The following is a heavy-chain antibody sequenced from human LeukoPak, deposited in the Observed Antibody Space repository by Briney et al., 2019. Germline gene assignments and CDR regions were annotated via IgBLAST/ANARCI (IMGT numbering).Heavy chain of an antibody. CDR1: GGSISSYY. J-gene: IGHJ4*02. CDR3: ARGKRNYYDFWSGYFDY. CDR2: ISDIGSI. D-gene: IGHD3-3*01. V-gene: IGHV4-59*12. Sequence: SETLSLTCTVSGGSISSYYWSWIRQPPGKGLEWIAYISDIGSINYNPSLKSRVTISVDTSKNQFSLKLSSVTAADTAVYYCARGKRNYYDFWSGYFDYWGQGTLVTVSS.